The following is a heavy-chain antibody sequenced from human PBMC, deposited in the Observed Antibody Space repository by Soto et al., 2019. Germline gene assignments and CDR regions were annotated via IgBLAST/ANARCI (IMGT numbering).Heavy chain of an antibody. Sequence: QVQLQESGPGLVKPSQTLSLTCTVSGGSISSGDYYWSWIRQPPGKGLEWIGYIYYSGSTYYNPSRKSRVTISVDTSKNQFSLKLSSVTAADTALYYCARAGGNPSNPDDAFDIWGQGTMVTVSS. J-gene: IGHJ3*02. CDR1: GGSISSGDYY. D-gene: IGHD4-4*01. CDR3: ARAGGNPSNPDDAFDI. CDR2: IYYSGST. V-gene: IGHV4-30-4*01.